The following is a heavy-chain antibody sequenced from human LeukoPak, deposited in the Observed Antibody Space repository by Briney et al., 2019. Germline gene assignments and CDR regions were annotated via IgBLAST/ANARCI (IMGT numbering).Heavy chain of an antibody. V-gene: IGHV1-2*02. Sequence: ASVKVSCKASGYTLTGYYMHWVRQASGQGLEGMGWINPNSGGTNYAQKFQGRVTMTRDTSISTAYMELSRLRSDDTAVYYCARDPTIYYYYYMDVWGKGTTVTVSS. J-gene: IGHJ6*03. CDR1: GYTLTGYY. D-gene: IGHD5-24*01. CDR2: INPNSGGT. CDR3: ARDPTIYYYYYMDV.